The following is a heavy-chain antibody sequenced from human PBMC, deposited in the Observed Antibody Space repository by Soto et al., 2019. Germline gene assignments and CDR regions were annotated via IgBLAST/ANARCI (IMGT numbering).Heavy chain of an antibody. CDR3: ARGRAAYYFDY. V-gene: IGHV3-64*02. J-gene: IGHJ4*02. Sequence: GGSLRLSCAASRFTFSSYPMHWVRQAPGKGLEHVSSTSGDGRIMYYLDSVKGRFTISRDNSKNTLYLQMGSLRTEDMAVYYCARGRAAYYFDYWGQAALVTVSS. D-gene: IGHD6-25*01. CDR2: TSGDGRIM. CDR1: RFTFSSYP.